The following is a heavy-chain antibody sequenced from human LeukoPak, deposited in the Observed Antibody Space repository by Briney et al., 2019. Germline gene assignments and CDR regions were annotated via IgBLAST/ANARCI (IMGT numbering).Heavy chain of an antibody. Sequence: SETPSLTCTVSGYSISSGYYWGWIRQPPGKGLEWIGSSYHSGSTYYNPSLKSRVTISVDTSKNQFSLKLSSVSAADTAVYYCARDGEGSSWYGLNRWFDPWGQGTLVTVSS. CDR3: ARDGEGSSWYGLNRWFDP. CDR1: GYSISSGYY. CDR2: SYHSGST. D-gene: IGHD6-13*01. V-gene: IGHV4-38-2*02. J-gene: IGHJ5*02.